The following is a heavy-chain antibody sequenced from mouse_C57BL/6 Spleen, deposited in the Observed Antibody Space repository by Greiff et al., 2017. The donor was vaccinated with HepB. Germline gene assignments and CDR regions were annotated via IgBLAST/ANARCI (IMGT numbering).Heavy chain of an antibody. D-gene: IGHD1-1*01. CDR3: ARPFYGSSYDYAMDY. CDR2: ISYDGSN. Sequence: EVQRVESGPGLVKPSQSLSLTCSVTGYSITSGYYWNWIRQFPGNKLEWMGYISYDGSNNYNPSLKNRISITRDTSKNQFFLKLNSVTTEDTATYYCARPFYGSSYDYAMDYWGQGTSVTVSS. CDR1: GYSITSGYY. V-gene: IGHV3-6*01. J-gene: IGHJ4*01.